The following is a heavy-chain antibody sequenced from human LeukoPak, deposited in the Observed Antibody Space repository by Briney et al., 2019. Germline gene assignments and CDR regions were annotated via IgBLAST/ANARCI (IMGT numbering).Heavy chain of an antibody. CDR3: AKDSREGGAPPPLFDS. CDR1: GFTFSNYA. V-gene: IGHV3-23*01. J-gene: IGHJ4*02. CDR2: ITSGHTA. Sequence: GGSLRLSCVASGFTFSNYAMSWVRQAPGKGLEWVSGITSGHTAWYADSVKGRFTISRDNSRNTVYLEMNSLRAEDTAIYYCAKDSREGGAPPPLFDSGGKGILVTVSS. D-gene: IGHD1-26*01.